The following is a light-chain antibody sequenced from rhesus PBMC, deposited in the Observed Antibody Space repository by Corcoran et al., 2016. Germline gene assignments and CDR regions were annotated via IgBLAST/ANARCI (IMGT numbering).Light chain of an antibody. CDR3: MQALEFPFT. CDR1: QSLLDSEDGNTY. CDR2: EVS. J-gene: IGKJ3*01. Sequence: DIVMTQTPLSLPVTPGEPASISCRSSQSLLDSEDGNTYLDWYLQKQGQSPQLLIYEVSNRDSGVPDRFSGSGSDTDFTLKISRVEAEDVGVYYCMQALEFPFTFGPGTKLDIK. V-gene: IGKV2-104*02.